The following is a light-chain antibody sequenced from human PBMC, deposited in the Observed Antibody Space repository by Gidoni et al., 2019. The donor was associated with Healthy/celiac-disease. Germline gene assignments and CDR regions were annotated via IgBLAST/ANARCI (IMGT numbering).Light chain of an antibody. CDR3: QSYDSSLSGSEV. CDR1: SSNIGAGYD. V-gene: IGLV1-40*01. J-gene: IGLJ3*02. CDR2: GNS. Sequence: QSVLTQPPSVSVAPGQRVTISCTGSSSNIGAGYDVHGYQQLPGTAPKLLIYGNSNRPSGVPDRFSGSKSGTSASLAITGLQAEDEADYYCQSYDSSLSGSEVFGGGTKLTVL.